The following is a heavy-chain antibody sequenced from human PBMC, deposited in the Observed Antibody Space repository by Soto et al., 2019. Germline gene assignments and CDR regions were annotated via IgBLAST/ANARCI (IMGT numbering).Heavy chain of an antibody. CDR3: AKPTYYYGSGRAYFDY. D-gene: IGHD3-10*01. V-gene: IGHV3-23*01. J-gene: IGHJ4*02. CDR1: GFTFNTYA. CDR2: ISGSGT. Sequence: EVQLLESGGGLVQPGGSLRLSCAASGFTFNTYAMSWVRQAPGKGLEWVSAISGSGTYYADSMKGRFSISRDNSKNTLYLQMDSLRAEDTAIYYCAKPTYYYGSGRAYFDYWGQGTLVTVSS.